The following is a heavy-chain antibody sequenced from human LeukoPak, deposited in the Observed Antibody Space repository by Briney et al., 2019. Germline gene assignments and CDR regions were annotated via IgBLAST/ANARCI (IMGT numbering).Heavy chain of an antibody. CDR2: MNPNSGNT. CDR1: GYTFTSYD. CDR3: AGARRGGLQTLNY. D-gene: IGHD3-16*01. J-gene: IGHJ4*02. V-gene: IGHV1-8*01. Sequence: ASVKVSCKASGYTFTSYDINWVRQATGQGLEWMGWMNPNSGNTGYAQKFQGRVTMTRNTSISTAYMELSSLRSEDTDVYYCAGARRGGLQTLNYWAQEPLSTVSP.